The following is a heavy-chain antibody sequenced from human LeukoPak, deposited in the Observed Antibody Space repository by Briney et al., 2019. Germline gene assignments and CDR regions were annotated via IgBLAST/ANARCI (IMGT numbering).Heavy chain of an antibody. CDR2: ISAYNGST. J-gene: IGHJ5*02. Sequence: ASVKVSCKASGYTFTSYGISWVRQAPGQGLEWMGWISAYNGSTNYAQKLQGRVTMTTDTSTSTAYMELRSLRSDDTAVYYCARDWYSSGWYVGVHWFDPWGQGTLVTVSS. V-gene: IGHV1-18*01. CDR1: GYTFTSYG. CDR3: ARDWYSSGWYVGVHWFDP. D-gene: IGHD6-19*01.